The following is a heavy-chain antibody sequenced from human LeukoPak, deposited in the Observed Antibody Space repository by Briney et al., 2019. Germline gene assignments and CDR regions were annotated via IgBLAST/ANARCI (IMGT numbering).Heavy chain of an antibody. Sequence: ASVKVSCKASGYTFTSYDINWVRQATGQGLEWMGWMNTNSGNTGHAQKFQGRLTMTRDTSTNTAYMELSSLRSEDTAVYYCARRGDIAVVPAAMVGPWGQGTLVTVSS. V-gene: IGHV1-8*01. CDR1: GYTFTSYD. CDR3: ARRGDIAVVPAAMVGP. CDR2: MNTNSGNT. D-gene: IGHD2-2*01. J-gene: IGHJ5*02.